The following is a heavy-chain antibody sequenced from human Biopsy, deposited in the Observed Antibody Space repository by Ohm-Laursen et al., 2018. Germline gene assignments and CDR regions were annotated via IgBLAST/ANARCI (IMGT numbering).Heavy chain of an antibody. CDR3: ARGSNEYGGLYFPH. V-gene: IGHV4-59*11. J-gene: IGHJ1*01. D-gene: IGHD4-17*01. CDR2: ISHTGYT. CDR1: GGSISSHY. Sequence: SDTLSLTCTVSGGSISSHYWTWIRQPPGKGLEWIGHISHTGYTSYKSSLKSRVTISLDTSRKHFSLRLTSLAAADTAVYYCARGSNEYGGLYFPHWGQGTLVTVSS.